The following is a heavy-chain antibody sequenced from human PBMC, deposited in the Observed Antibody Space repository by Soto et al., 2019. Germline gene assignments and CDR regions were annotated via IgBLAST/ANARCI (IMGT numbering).Heavy chain of an antibody. J-gene: IGHJ6*03. Sequence: GGSLRLSCAASRFTFSLYGMHWVRQAPGKGLEWVALISYDGTNKYYADSVKGRFTISRDNSKNTLYLQMNGLRAEDTAVYYCAKLGSDQLDFYYYYYYLDVWGKGTTVTVSS. D-gene: IGHD3-3*01. CDR2: ISYDGTNK. CDR1: RFTFSLYG. V-gene: IGHV3-30*18. CDR3: AKLGSDQLDFYYYYYYLDV.